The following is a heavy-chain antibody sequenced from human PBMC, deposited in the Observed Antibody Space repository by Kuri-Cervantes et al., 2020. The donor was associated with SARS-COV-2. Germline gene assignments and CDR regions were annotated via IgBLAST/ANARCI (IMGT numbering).Heavy chain of an antibody. J-gene: IGHJ6*02. CDR3: AIIESSSDYYYYYGMDV. CDR1: GFTFSSYS. Sequence: GGSLRLSCAASGFTFSSYSMNWVRQAPGKGLEWVSSISSSSSYIYYADSVKGRFTISRDNAKNSLYLQMNSLRAEDTAAYYCAIIESSSDYYYYYGMDVWGQGTTVTVSS. V-gene: IGHV3-21*01. CDR2: ISSSSSYI. D-gene: IGHD3-10*01.